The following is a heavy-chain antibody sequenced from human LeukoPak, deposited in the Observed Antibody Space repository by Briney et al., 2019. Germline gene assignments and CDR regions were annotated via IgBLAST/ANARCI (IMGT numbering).Heavy chain of an antibody. CDR2: IYYSGST. CDR1: GGSITSSY. Sequence: SETLSLTCTVSGGSITSSYWSWIRQPPGKGLEWIGYIYYSGSTYYSPSLRSRVTMSVDTSKNEFSLKMSSVTPADTAVYYCARGGSSSPLVDWGQGTLVTVSS. J-gene: IGHJ4*02. CDR3: ARGGSSSPLVD. V-gene: IGHV4-59*01. D-gene: IGHD6-6*01.